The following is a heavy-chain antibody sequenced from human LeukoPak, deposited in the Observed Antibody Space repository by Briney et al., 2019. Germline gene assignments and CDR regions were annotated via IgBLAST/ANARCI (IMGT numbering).Heavy chain of an antibody. Sequence: GGSLRLSCAASGFTFSTYWMHWVCQAPGKGLVWVSRINSDGSSTSYADSVKGRFTISRDNAKNTLYLQMNSLRAENTAVYYCARGLNYYDSSGYYYYWGQGTLVTVSS. V-gene: IGHV3-74*01. CDR1: GFTFSTYW. CDR3: ARGLNYYDSSGYYYY. D-gene: IGHD3-22*01. J-gene: IGHJ4*02. CDR2: INSDGSST.